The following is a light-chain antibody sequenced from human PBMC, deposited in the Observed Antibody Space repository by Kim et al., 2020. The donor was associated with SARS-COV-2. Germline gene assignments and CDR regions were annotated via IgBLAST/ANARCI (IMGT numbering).Light chain of an antibody. V-gene: IGKV3-15*01. CDR2: STS. CDR3: QQYNNWPPWT. J-gene: IGKJ1*01. Sequence: SPGEAATLSCSASQSVSSNLAWYQQKPGQAPRLLIYSTSSRATDTPARCTGSGSGTDFTLTISSLQSEDFAVYYCQQYNNWPPWTFGQGTKVDIK. CDR1: QSVSSN.